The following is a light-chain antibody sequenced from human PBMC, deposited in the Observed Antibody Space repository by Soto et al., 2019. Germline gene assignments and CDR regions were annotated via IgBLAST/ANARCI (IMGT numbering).Light chain of an antibody. J-gene: IGKJ1*01. V-gene: IGKV1-5*01. CDR3: QQYNSFSKT. Sequence: DIQMTQSPSTLSASVGDRVTITCRASQSIGSSLAWYQQKPGKAPKLLIYAASTLETGVPSRFSGSGFGAEFTLTIASLQPDDSATYYCQQYNSFSKTFGRGTKVDIK. CDR2: AAS. CDR1: QSIGSS.